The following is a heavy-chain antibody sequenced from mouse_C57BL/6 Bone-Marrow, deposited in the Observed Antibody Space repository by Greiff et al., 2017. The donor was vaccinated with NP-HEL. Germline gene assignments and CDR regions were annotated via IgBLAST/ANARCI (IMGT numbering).Heavy chain of an antibody. D-gene: IGHD2-2*01. J-gene: IGHJ4*01. CDR3: ARSGLRLDYAMDD. CDR1: GYTFTSYW. V-gene: IGHV1-69*01. CDR2: IDPSDSYT. Sequence: QVQLQQPGAELVMPGASVKLSCKASGYTFTSYWMHWVKQRPGQGLEWIGEIDPSDSYTNYNQKFKGKSTLTVDKSSSTAYMQLSSLTSEDSAVYYCARSGLRLDYAMDDWGQGTSVTVSS.